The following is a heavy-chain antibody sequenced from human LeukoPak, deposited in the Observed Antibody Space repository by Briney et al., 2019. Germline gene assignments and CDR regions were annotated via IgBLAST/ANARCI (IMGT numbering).Heavy chain of an antibody. CDR2: IYTSGST. V-gene: IGHV4-4*07. CDR1: GGSISSYY. CDR3: ARETTMVRGVIRYFDY. Sequence: SETLSLTCAVSGGSISSYYWSWTRQPAGKGLEWIGRIYTSGSTNYNPSLKSRVTMSVDTSKNQFSLKLSSVTAADTAVYYCARETTMVRGVIRYFDYWGQGTLVTVSS. D-gene: IGHD3-10*01. J-gene: IGHJ4*02.